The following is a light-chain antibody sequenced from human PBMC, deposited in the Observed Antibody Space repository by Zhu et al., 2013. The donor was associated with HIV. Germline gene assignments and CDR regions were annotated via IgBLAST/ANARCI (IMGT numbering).Light chain of an antibody. Sequence: DVQMTQSPSSLSASVGDRVTITCRASQGISSYLAWFQQKPGKAPKLLIYGTSTLQSGVPSRFSGSGSDTDFTLTISSLQPDDFATYYCQQSYSTPYTFGQGTNLEIK. CDR2: GTS. J-gene: IGKJ2*01. CDR1: QGISSY. V-gene: IGKV1-39*01. CDR3: QQSYSTPYT.